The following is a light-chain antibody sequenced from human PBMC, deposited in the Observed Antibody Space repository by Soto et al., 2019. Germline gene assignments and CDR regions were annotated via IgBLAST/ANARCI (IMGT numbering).Light chain of an antibody. J-gene: IGLJ1*01. V-gene: IGLV2-23*01. CDR3: CPYAGSSPFSV. CDR1: SSDVGSYNL. CDR2: EGS. Sequence: QSVLTQPASVSGSPGQSITISCTGTSSDVGSYNLVSWYQQHPGKAPKLMIYEGSKRPSGVSNRFSGSKSGNTASLTISGLQAEDEADYYCCPYAGSSPFSVFGTGTKVTVL.